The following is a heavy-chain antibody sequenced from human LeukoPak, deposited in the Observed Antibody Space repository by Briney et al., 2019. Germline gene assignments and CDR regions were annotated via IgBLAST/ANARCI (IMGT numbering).Heavy chain of an antibody. J-gene: IGHJ4*02. Sequence: GGSLRLSCAASGFTFSSYWMGWVRQAPGKGLEWVANIKQDGSEKYYVDSVKGRFTISRDNAKNSPYLQMNSLRAEDTAVYYCARAVLDILTGYEHFDYWGQGTLVTVSS. CDR1: GFTFSSYW. CDR3: ARAVLDILTGYEHFDY. V-gene: IGHV3-7*01. CDR2: IKQDGSEK. D-gene: IGHD3-9*01.